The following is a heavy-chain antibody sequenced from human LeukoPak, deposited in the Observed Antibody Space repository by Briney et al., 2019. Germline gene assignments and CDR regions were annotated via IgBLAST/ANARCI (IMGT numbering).Heavy chain of an antibody. CDR1: GFTFSTYW. J-gene: IGHJ6*02. Sequence: PGGSLRLSCAASGFTFSTYWMTWVRQAPGQGLEWVANIKQDGSEKYYVDFVKGRFTISRDNAKNSLYLQMNSLRAEDSAVYYCARDSTVTLSYGMDVWGQGTTVTVSS. D-gene: IGHD4-17*01. CDR2: IKQDGSEK. CDR3: ARDSTVTLSYGMDV. V-gene: IGHV3-7*03.